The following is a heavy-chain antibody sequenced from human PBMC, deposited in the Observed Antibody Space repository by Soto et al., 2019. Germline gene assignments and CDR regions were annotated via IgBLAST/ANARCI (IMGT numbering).Heavy chain of an antibody. J-gene: IGHJ6*02. CDR1: GYTFTSYG. D-gene: IGHD2-2*01. V-gene: IGHV1-18*04. CDR2: ISAYNGNT. CDR3: ARGMGVVPAANPTYGMDV. Sequence: GASVKVSFKASGYTFTSYGISWVRQAPGQGLEWMGWISAYNGNTNYAQKLQGRVTMTTDTSTSTAYMELRSLRSDDTAVYYCARGMGVVPAANPTYGMDVWGQGTTVTVSS.